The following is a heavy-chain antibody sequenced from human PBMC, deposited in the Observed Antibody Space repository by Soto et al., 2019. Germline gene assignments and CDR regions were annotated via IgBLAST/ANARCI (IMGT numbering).Heavy chain of an antibody. V-gene: IGHV3-23*01. CDR2: IDGSGGHST. CDR1: GFTFSSYA. Sequence: GGSLRLSCAASGFTFSSYAMTWVRQAPGKGLEWVSAIDGSGGHSTYYADSVKGRFTISRDNSKNTLHLQMNSLRAEDTAVYYCAKKYGSSSSDFAFWGQGTLVTVSS. D-gene: IGHD6-6*01. J-gene: IGHJ4*02. CDR3: AKKYGSSSSDFAF.